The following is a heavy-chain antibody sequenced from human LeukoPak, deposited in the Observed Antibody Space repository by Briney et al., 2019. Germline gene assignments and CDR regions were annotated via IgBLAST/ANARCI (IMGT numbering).Heavy chain of an antibody. CDR1: GFTFSPYI. Sequence: PGGSLRLSCVGSGFTFSPYIVSWVRQAPGKGLQWVSGISSRGTETYYADSVRGRFTISRDDSRNMVYLQMNSLRAEDTATYYCAKGGYIGYNGLFDMWGQGTMVTVSS. CDR2: ISSRGTET. D-gene: IGHD1-1*01. CDR3: AKGGYIGYNGLFDM. J-gene: IGHJ3*02. V-gene: IGHV3-23*01.